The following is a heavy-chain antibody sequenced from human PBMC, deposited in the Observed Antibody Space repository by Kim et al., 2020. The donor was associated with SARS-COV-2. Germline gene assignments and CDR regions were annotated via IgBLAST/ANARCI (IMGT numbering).Heavy chain of an antibody. V-gene: IGHV3-30*18. CDR3: AKPYSTTDYNCFDP. D-gene: IGHD1-1*01. CDR2: ISYDGSDQ. J-gene: IGHJ5*02. CDR1: GFIFSSYG. Sequence: GGSLRLSCAASGFIFSSYGMHWVRQAPGKGLEWVAVISYDGSDQYYSDSVKGRFTISRDNSKNTLFLQMNNLRAEDTAIYYCAKPYSTTDYNCFDPWGQGTLFTVSS.